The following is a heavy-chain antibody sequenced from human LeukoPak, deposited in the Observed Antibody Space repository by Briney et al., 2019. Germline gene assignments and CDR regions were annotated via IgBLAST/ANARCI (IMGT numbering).Heavy chain of an antibody. J-gene: IGHJ4*02. CDR2: IYYSGST. Sequence: SETLSLTSSVSGASISSSHYYWSWIRQPPGKGLKWNGYIYYSGSTIYNPSLKTRVTISVDTSKNQFSLKLSSVTAADTVVYYCATQILLCHYYWGQGTLVTVSS. D-gene: IGHD2/OR15-2a*01. V-gene: IGHV4-61*05. CDR3: ATQILLCHYY. CDR1: GASISSSHYY.